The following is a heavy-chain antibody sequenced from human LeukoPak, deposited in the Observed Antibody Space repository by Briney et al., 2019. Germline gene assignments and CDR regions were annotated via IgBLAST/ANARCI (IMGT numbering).Heavy chain of an antibody. Sequence: PSETLSLTCTVSGGSIISYYWSWLRQPPGKGLEWIGYIYSSGSTNYNPSLRSRVTISVDTSKNQFSLKLSSVTAADTAVYYCARGPYYYGLNWGQGTLVTVSS. CDR1: GGSIISYY. J-gene: IGHJ4*02. CDR2: IYSSGST. V-gene: IGHV4-59*01. D-gene: IGHD3-10*01. CDR3: ARGPYYYGLN.